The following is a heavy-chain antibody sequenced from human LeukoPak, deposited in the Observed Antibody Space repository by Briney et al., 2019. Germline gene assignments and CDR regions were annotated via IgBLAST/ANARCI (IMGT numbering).Heavy chain of an antibody. Sequence: GGSLRLSCAADGFTFSTYWIHWVSQVPGKGLVWVARIKDGGTTTDYADSVKGRFTISRDDAKSTLYLHMNSLRAEDTAVYYCTTIRPGYWGQGTLVTVSP. D-gene: IGHD1-26*01. CDR2: IKDGGTTT. CDR3: TTIRPGY. V-gene: IGHV3-74*01. CDR1: GFTFSTYW. J-gene: IGHJ4*02.